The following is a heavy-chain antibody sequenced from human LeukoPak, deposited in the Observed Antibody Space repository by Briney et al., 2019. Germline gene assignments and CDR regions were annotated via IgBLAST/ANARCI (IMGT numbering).Heavy chain of an antibody. J-gene: IGHJ4*02. D-gene: IGHD4-23*01. CDR2: ISAYNGNT. CDR1: GYTFTSYG. Sequence: ASVKVSCKASGYTFTSYGISWVRQAPGQGLEWMGLISAYNGNTNYAQKLQGRFTMTTDTSTSTAYMELRSLRSDDTAVYYCARDTSAMVVTRDFDYWGQGTLITVSS. CDR3: ARDTSAMVVTRDFDY. V-gene: IGHV1-18*01.